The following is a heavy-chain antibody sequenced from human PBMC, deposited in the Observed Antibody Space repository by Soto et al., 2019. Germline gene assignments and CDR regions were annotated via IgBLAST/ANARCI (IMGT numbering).Heavy chain of an antibody. CDR2: IYSGGST. Sequence: GGSLRLSCAASGFTVSSNYMSWVRQAPGKGLEWVSVIYSGGSTYYADSVKGRFTISRDNSKNTLYLQMNSLRAEDTAVYYCARWSRFPYSGYDTYYYYYYMDVWGKGTTVTVSS. CDR3: ARWSRFPYSGYDTYYYYYYMDV. CDR1: GFTVSSNY. V-gene: IGHV3-66*01. J-gene: IGHJ6*03. D-gene: IGHD5-12*01.